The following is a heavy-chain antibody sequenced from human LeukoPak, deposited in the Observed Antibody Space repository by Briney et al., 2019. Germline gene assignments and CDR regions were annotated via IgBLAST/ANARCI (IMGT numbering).Heavy chain of an antibody. D-gene: IGHD3-10*01. V-gene: IGHV4-34*01. Sequence: SETLSLTCAVYGGSFSGYYWSWIRQPPGKGLEWIGEINHSGSTNYNPSLKSRVTISVDTSKNQFSLKLSSVTAADTAVYYCARVSTMVRGIDYWGREPWSPSPQ. J-gene: IGHJ4*02. CDR3: ARVSTMVRGIDY. CDR2: INHSGST. CDR1: GGSFSGYY.